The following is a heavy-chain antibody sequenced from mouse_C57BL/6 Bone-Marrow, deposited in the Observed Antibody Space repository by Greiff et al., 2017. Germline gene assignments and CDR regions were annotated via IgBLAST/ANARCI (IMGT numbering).Heavy chain of an antibody. Sequence: VKLVESGPGILQPSQTLSLTCSFSGFSLSTFGMGVGWIRQPSGKGLEWLAHIWWDDDKYYNPALKSRLTISKDTSKNQVFLKIANVDTADTATYYCARIPPNWDSFAYWGQGTLVTVSA. D-gene: IGHD4-1*02. CDR2: IWWDDDK. CDR1: GFSLSTFGMG. V-gene: IGHV8-8*01. J-gene: IGHJ3*01. CDR3: ARIPPNWDSFAY.